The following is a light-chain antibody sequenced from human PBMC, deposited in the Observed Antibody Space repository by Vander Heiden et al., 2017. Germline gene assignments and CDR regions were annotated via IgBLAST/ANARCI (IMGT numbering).Light chain of an antibody. V-gene: IGKV1-27*01. CDR3: QRTNNAPFT. CDR2: SAS. J-gene: IGKJ3*01. CDR1: QVISSY. Sequence: IQLTPSPSSLSASVGDRVTITCRVSQVISSYLNWYRQKPGKVPKLLIYSASDLQSGVPSRLSGSGSGTDFTLTISRLQPEDVASFYGQRTNNAPFTFGPGTKVDIK.